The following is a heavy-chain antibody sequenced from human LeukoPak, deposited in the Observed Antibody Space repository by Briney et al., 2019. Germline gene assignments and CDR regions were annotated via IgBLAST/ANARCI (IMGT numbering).Heavy chain of an antibody. J-gene: IGHJ4*02. V-gene: IGHV3-30*18. CDR1: GFTFSSYG. Sequence: GGSLRLSCAASGFTFSSYGMHCVRQAPGKGLEWVAVISYDGSNKYYADSVKGRFTISRDNSKNTLYLQMNSLRAEDTAVYYCAKDDSSSCLDYWGQGTLVTVSS. CDR2: ISYDGSNK. CDR3: AKDDSSSCLDY. D-gene: IGHD6-13*01.